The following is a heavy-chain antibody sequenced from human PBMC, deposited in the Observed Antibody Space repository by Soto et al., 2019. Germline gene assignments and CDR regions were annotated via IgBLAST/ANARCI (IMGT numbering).Heavy chain of an antibody. CDR3: ATRIAAAIRY. Sequence: QVQLVESGGGLVQPGRSLRLSCAASGFTFSSSGMHWVRQAPGKGLEWVAVISYDGSNKYYADSVKGRFTISRDNSKNTLYLQMNSLRAEDTAVYYCATRIAAAIRYWGQGTLVTVSS. CDR1: GFTFSSSG. D-gene: IGHD6-13*01. J-gene: IGHJ4*02. V-gene: IGHV3-30*03. CDR2: ISYDGSNK.